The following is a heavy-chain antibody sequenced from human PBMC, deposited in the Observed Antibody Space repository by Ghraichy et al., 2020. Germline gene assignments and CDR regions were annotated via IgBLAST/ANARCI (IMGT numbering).Heavy chain of an antibody. Sequence: SQTLSLTCTVSGGSISSYYWSWIRQPPGKGLEWIGYIYYSGSTNYNPSLKSRVTISVDTSKNQFSLKLSSVTAADTAVYYCARVLLGNWNYYYYYYYMDVWGKGTTVTVSS. J-gene: IGHJ6*03. CDR1: GGSISSYY. D-gene: IGHD1-7*01. V-gene: IGHV4-59*01. CDR2: IYYSGST. CDR3: ARVLLGNWNYYYYYYYMDV.